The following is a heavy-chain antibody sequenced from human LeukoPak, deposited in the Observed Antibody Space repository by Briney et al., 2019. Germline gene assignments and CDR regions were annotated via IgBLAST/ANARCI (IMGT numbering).Heavy chain of an antibody. V-gene: IGHV5-51*01. J-gene: IGHJ3*01. CDR1: GYSFTSYW. CDR3: ARRGYCSGGDCFSAAFDL. Sequence: PGESLKISCKGSGYSFTSYWIAWVRQMPGKGLEWMGIIYPGDSDTRYSPSFHGQVTMSADKSISTTYLQWSSLKASDTAMYYCARRGYCSGGDCFSAAFDLWGQGTMVTVSS. D-gene: IGHD2-15*01. CDR2: IYPGDSDT.